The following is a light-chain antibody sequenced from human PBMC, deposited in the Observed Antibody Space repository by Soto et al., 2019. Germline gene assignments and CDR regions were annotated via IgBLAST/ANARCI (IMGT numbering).Light chain of an antibody. J-gene: IGKJ1*01. CDR3: QQYGSAWT. Sequence: EIVMTQSPATLSVSAGERATLSCRASQSFSSDLAWYHQKPGQAPRLLIYGASTRAAGTPDRFSGSGSGTDFPLTISRLEPEDFAVYYCQQYGSAWTFGQGTKVDNK. CDR1: QSFSSD. CDR2: GAS. V-gene: IGKV3-20*01.